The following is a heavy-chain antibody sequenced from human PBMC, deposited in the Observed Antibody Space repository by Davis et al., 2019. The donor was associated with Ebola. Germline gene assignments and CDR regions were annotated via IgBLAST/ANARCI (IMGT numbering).Heavy chain of an antibody. CDR3: ARQLSSLDYADS. J-gene: IGHJ4*02. V-gene: IGHV4-39*01. D-gene: IGHD6-13*01. CDR2: IYYSGST. CDR1: AGSTSSSSYY. Sequence: PSETLSLTCTVSAGSTSSSSYYWGWIRQPPGKGLEWIGSIYYSGSTYYNPSLKSRVTISVDTSENQFSLRLTSVAAADTAVYFCARQLSSLDYADSWGQGTLVSVSS.